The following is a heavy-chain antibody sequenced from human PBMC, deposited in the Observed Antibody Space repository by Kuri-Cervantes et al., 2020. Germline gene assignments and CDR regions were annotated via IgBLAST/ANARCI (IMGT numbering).Heavy chain of an antibody. CDR3: ARVFLGYGDYFDY. CDR2: INHSGST. V-gene: IGHV4-34*01. CDR1: GGSFSGYY. Sequence: SQTLSLTCAVYGGSFSGYYWSWIRQPPGKGLEWIGEINHSGSTYYNPSLKSRVTISVDRSKNQFSLKLSSVTAADTAVYYCARVFLGYGDYFDYWGQGTLVTVYS. D-gene: IGHD4-17*01. J-gene: IGHJ4*02.